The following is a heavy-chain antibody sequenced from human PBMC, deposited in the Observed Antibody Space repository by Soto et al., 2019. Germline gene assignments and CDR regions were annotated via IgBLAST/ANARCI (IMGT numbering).Heavy chain of an antibody. J-gene: IGHJ5*02. CDR1: GGSISSYY. CDR2: IYYSGST. V-gene: IGHV4-59*05. D-gene: IGHD3-10*01. CDR3: ARHLTVRGVPPRWFDP. Sequence: PSETLSLTCTVSGGSISSYYWSWIWQPPGKGLEWIGSIYYSGSTYYNPSLKSRVTISVDTSKNQFSLKLSSVTAADTAVYYCARHLTVRGVPPRWFDPWGQGTLVTVSS.